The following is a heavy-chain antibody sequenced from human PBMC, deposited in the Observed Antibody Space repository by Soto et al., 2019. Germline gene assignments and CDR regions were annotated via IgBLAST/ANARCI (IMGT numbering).Heavy chain of an antibody. V-gene: IGHV3-23*01. D-gene: IGHD2-2*01. Sequence: GGSLRLSCVASGFTFSSYAMSWVRQAPGKGLEWVSAISGSGGSTYYADSVKGRFTISRDNSKNTLYLQMNSLRAEDTAVYYWAKDSFPCSSTSCSRGWFDPWGQGTLVTVSS. CDR1: GFTFSSYA. CDR3: AKDSFPCSSTSCSRGWFDP. J-gene: IGHJ5*02. CDR2: ISGSGGST.